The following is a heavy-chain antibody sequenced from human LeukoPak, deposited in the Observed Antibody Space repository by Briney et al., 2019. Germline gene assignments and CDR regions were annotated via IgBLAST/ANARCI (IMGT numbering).Heavy chain of an antibody. CDR2: IYYSGST. CDR1: GGSISSYY. D-gene: IGHD3-10*01. CDR3: ARLGFRGMRGVPDAFDI. Sequence: ESSETLSLTCTVSGGSISSYYWSWIRQPPGKGLEWIGYIYYSGSTNYNPSLKSRVTISVDTSKNQFSLKLSSVTAADTAVYYCARLGFRGMRGVPDAFDIWGQGTMVTASS. V-gene: IGHV4-59*08. J-gene: IGHJ3*02.